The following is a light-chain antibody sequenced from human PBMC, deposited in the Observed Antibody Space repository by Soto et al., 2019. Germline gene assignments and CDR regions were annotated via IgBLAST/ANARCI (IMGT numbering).Light chain of an antibody. Sequence: DFQMTQSPSTLSASVGDRVTITCRASQSISTWLAWYQQAPGKVTKLLISVASILQSGFPSSFSGSGSGTEFTLTISSLQPDDFATYYCQQYKSSSWTFGPGTKV. CDR1: QSISTW. CDR2: VAS. CDR3: QQYKSSSWT. V-gene: IGKV1-5*01. J-gene: IGKJ1*01.